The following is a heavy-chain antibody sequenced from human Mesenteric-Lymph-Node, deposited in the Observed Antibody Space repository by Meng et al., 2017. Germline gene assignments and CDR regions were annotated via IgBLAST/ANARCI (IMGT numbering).Heavy chain of an antibody. D-gene: IGHD3-22*01. J-gene: IGHJ4*02. CDR1: GFTFSSYW. CDR3: ARESDYYDSSGYYGGFDY. V-gene: IGHV3-7*01. Sequence: GESLKISCAASGFTFSSYWMSWVRQAPGKRLEWVANIKQDGSEKYYVDSVKGRFTISRDNAKNSLYLQMNSLRAEDTAVYYCARESDYYDSSGYYGGFDYWGQGTLVTVSS. CDR2: IKQDGSEK.